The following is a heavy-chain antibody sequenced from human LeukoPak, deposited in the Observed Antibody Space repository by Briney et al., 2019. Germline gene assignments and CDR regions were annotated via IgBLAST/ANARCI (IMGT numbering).Heavy chain of an antibody. CDR1: GFTFNRYG. D-gene: IGHD6-13*01. CDR2: ITSSSYFI. Sequence: GGSLRLSCAASGFTFNRYGMNWVRQAPGKGLEWISSITSSSYFIYYADSLKGRFTISRDNAKNSLFLQMNSLRVEDTAVYYCARFGAAAGLFDYWGQGTLVTVSS. J-gene: IGHJ4*02. CDR3: ARFGAAAGLFDY. V-gene: IGHV3-21*01.